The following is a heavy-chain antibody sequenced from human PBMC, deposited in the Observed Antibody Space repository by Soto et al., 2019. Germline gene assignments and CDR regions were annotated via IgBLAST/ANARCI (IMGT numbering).Heavy chain of an antibody. CDR2: IRSKAYGGTT. CDR1: GFTFGDYA. Sequence: GGSLRLSCTASGFTFGDYAMSWVRQAPGKGLEWVGFIRSKAYGGTTEYAASVKGRFTISRDDSKSIAYLQMNSLKTEDTAVYYCTRDRARFNWNHESERELMDLWGQGTTVTVSS. D-gene: IGHD1-20*01. CDR3: TRDRARFNWNHESERELMDL. J-gene: IGHJ6*02. V-gene: IGHV3-49*04.